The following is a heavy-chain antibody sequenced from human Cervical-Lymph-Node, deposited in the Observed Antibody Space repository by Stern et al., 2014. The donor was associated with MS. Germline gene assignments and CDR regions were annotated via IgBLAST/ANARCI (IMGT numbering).Heavy chain of an antibody. D-gene: IGHD2/OR15-2a*01. V-gene: IGHV1-18*01. CDR2: INVLNDDT. CDR1: GYTFSDYG. Sequence: QVQLVQSGAEVKKPGASVKVSCKASGYTFSDYGITWVRQAPGQGLEWMGWINVLNDDTNYAQNFQGIVTLPTATSTSTAYMEVRTLRSDDTAVYYCARGEISPYYYDGMDVWGQGTTVAVSS. J-gene: IGHJ6*02. CDR3: ARGEISPYYYDGMDV.